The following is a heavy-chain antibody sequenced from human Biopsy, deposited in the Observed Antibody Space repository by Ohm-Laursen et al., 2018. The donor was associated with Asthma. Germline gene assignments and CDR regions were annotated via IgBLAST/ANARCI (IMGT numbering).Heavy chain of an antibody. Sequence: SLRLSCAGSKFSFSNFGMHWVRQAPGKGLEWVALMSYDGSIKDYTDSVKGRFTISRDNSMNTLYLHMNSLRVEDTAVYYCARGLDYSGRSGFDYWGQGTLVTVSS. D-gene: IGHD3-10*01. CDR1: KFSFSNFG. J-gene: IGHJ4*02. CDR3: ARGLDYSGRSGFDY. V-gene: IGHV3-30*03. CDR2: MSYDGSIK.